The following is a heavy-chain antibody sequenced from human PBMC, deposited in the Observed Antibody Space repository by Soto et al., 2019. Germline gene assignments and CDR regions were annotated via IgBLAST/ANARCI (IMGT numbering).Heavy chain of an antibody. CDR1: GFTLSSYA. CDR2: ISGGGGGT. J-gene: IGHJ4*02. D-gene: IGHD5-18*01. CDR3: AKIPPGYSYGYFYFDY. V-gene: IGHV3-23*01. Sequence: EVQLLESGGGLVQPGGSLRLSCAASGFTLSSYAMSWVRQAPGKGLEWVSAISGGGGGTYYADSVKGRFTISRDNSRNALHLQMRSLRSEDTAVYYCAKIPPGYSYGYFYFDYWGQGTLVTFSS.